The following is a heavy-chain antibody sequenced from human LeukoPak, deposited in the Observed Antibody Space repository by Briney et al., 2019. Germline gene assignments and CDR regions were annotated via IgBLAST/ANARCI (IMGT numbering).Heavy chain of an antibody. CDR3: ARSRSGWSRFDS. D-gene: IGHD6-19*01. J-gene: IGHJ4*02. V-gene: IGHV3-23*01. Sequence: PGGSLRLSCAAPGFTFSDYAMSWVRQAPGGGLEWVSAISGSGDKTFHADSVKGRFTISRDNSKNTLYLQMNSLRVEDTAVFYCARSRSGWSRFDSWGQGTLLTVSS. CDR1: GFTFSDYA. CDR2: ISGSGDKT.